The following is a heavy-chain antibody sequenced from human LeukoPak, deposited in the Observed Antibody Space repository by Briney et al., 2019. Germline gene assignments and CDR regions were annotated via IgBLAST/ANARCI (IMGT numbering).Heavy chain of an antibody. CDR3: ARGLIWGDTAIGVDY. J-gene: IGHJ4*02. CDR2: IDHSGST. D-gene: IGHD5-18*01. CDR1: GGSFSGYY. V-gene: IGHV4-34*01. Sequence: SETLSLTCAVYGGSFSGYYWSWIRQPPGKGLEWIGEIDHSGSTNYNPSLKSRVTISVDTSKNQFSPKLSSVTAADTAVYYCARGLIWGDTAIGVDYWGQGTLVTVSS.